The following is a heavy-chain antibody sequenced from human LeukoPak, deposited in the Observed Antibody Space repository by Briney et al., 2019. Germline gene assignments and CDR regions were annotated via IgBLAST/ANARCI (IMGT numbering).Heavy chain of an antibody. J-gene: IGHJ6*03. D-gene: IGHD3-16*01. CDR2: IYYSGST. Sequence: SETLSLTCTVSGGSISSSSYYWGWIRQPPGKGLEWIGSIYYSGSTYYNPSLKSRVAISVDTSKNQFSLKLSSVTAADTAMYYCAREKIGTGTVLGKDYYYMDVWGKGTTVTVSS. CDR3: AREKIGTGTVLGKDYYYMDV. CDR1: GGSISSSSYY. V-gene: IGHV4-39*07.